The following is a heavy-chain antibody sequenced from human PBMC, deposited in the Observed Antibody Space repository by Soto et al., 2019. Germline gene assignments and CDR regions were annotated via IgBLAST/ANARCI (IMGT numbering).Heavy chain of an antibody. J-gene: IGHJ1*01. CDR3: VSGMLSGFDTMGVCDL. CDR2: RYYTGNI. D-gene: IGHD5-12*01. V-gene: IGHV4-39*02. Sequence: QLLMRESGPGLVKPSETVSLTCTGDDDSITDDNYPWAWLRQPPGKGLEWLGTRYYTGNIFYNPCLQSPVTISVDAAKKHFSLKLSSATAADTAVYYCVSGMLSGFDTMGVCDLWGRGISVTVSS. CDR1: DDSITDDNYP.